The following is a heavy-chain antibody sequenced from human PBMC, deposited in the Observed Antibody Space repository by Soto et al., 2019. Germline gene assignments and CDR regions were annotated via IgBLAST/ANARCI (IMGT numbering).Heavy chain of an antibody. D-gene: IGHD3-22*01. CDR1: GFTFSSYG. CDR3: ARGYDSSGYYFNNWFDP. J-gene: IGHJ5*02. V-gene: IGHV3-33*01. CDR2: IWYDGSNK. Sequence: GGSLRLSCAASGFTFSSYGMHWVRQAPGKGLEWVAVIWYDGSNKYYADSVKGRFTIPRDNSKNTLYLQMNSLRAEDTAVYYCARGYDSSGYYFNNWFDPWGQGTLVTVSS.